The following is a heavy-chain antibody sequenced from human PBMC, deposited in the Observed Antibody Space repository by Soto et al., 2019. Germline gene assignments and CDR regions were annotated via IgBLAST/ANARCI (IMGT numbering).Heavy chain of an antibody. CDR1: GFTFSSYA. Sequence: QVQLVESGGGVVRPGRSLRLSCAASGFTFSSYAMHWVRQAPGKGLEWVAVISYDGSNKYYADSVKGRFTISRDNSKNTLYLQMNSLRAEDTAVYYCARDRAWGIVVVINYYFDYWGQGTLVTVSS. D-gene: IGHD3-22*01. CDR2: ISYDGSNK. V-gene: IGHV3-30-3*01. CDR3: ARDRAWGIVVVINYYFDY. J-gene: IGHJ4*02.